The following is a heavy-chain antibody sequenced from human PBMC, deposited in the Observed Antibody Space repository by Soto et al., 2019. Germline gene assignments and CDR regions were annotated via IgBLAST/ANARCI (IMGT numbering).Heavy chain of an antibody. CDR2: IYYSGST. D-gene: IGHD3-16*01. Sequence: SETLSLTCTVSGGSISSGGYYWSWIRQHPGKGLEWIGYIYYSGSTYYNPSLKSRVTISVDTSKNQFSLKLSSVTAADTAVYYCARFALGGLLGAFDIWGQGTMVTVSS. V-gene: IGHV4-31*03. CDR1: GGSISSGGYY. J-gene: IGHJ3*02. CDR3: ARFALGGLLGAFDI.